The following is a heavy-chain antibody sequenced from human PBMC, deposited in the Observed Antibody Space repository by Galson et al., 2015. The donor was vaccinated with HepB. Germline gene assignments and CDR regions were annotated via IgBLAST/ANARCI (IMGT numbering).Heavy chain of an antibody. Sequence: SVKVSCKASGGTFSSYTISWVRQAPGQGLEWMGRIIPILGIANYAQKFQGRVTITADKSTSTAYMELSSLRSEDTAVYYCARGGDIVVQDNYGMDVWGQGTTVTVSS. D-gene: IGHD2-21*01. V-gene: IGHV1-69*02. CDR1: GGTFSSYT. J-gene: IGHJ6*02. CDR3: ARGGDIVVQDNYGMDV. CDR2: IIPILGIA.